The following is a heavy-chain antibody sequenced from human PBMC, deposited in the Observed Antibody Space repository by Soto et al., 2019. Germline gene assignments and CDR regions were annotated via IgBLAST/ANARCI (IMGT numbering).Heavy chain of an antibody. CDR1: GGSISSGGYY. CDR2: IYYSGST. V-gene: IGHV4-31*03. Sequence: PSETLSLTCTVSGGSISSGGYYWSWIRQHPGKGLEWIGYIYYSGSTYYNPSLKSRVTISVDTSKNQFSLKLTSVTAADTAVYYCARSGGGSGSYYNYWGQGTLVTSPQ. J-gene: IGHJ4*02. D-gene: IGHD3-10*01. CDR3: ARSGGGSGSYYNY.